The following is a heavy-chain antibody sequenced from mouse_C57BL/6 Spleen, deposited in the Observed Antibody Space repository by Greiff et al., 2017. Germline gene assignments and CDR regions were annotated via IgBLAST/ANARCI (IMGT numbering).Heavy chain of an antibody. Sequence: QVQLQQSGPELVKPGASVKISCKASGYAFSSSWMNWVKQRPGKGLEWIGRIYPGDGDTNYNGKFKGKATLTADKSSSTAYMQLSSLTSEDSAVYICARSSTGDAMDYWGQGTSVTVSS. D-gene: IGHD5-1*01. CDR2: IYPGDGDT. J-gene: IGHJ4*01. CDR1: GYAFSSSW. V-gene: IGHV1-82*01. CDR3: ARSSTGDAMDY.